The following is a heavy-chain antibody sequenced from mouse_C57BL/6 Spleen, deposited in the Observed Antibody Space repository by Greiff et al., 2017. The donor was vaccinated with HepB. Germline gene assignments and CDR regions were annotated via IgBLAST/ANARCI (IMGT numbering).Heavy chain of an antibody. CDR1: GFTFSSYA. CDR3: ARGKGSLDWYFDV. D-gene: IGHD6-5*01. Sequence: EVHLVESGGGLVKPGGSLKLSCAASGFTFSSYAMSWVRQTPEKRLEWVATISDGGSYTYYPDNVKGRFTISRDNAKNNLYLQMSHLKSEDTAMYYCARGKGSLDWYFDVWGTGTTVTVSS. CDR2: ISDGGSYT. V-gene: IGHV5-4*01. J-gene: IGHJ1*03.